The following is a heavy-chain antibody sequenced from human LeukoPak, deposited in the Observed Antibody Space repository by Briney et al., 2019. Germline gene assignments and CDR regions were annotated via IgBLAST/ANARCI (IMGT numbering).Heavy chain of an antibody. CDR3: ASGGLWIQLWNRYYFDY. CDR2: INHSGST. CDR1: GGSFSGYY. Sequence: SETLSLTCDVYGGSFSGYYWSWIRQPPGKGLEWIGEINHSGSTNYNPSLKSRVTISVDTSKNQFSLKLSSVTAADTAVYYCASGGLWIQLWNRYYFDYWGQGTLVTVSS. J-gene: IGHJ4*02. D-gene: IGHD5-18*01. V-gene: IGHV4-34*01.